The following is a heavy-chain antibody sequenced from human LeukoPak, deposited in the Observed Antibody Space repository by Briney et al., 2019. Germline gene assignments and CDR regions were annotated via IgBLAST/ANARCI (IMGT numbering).Heavy chain of an antibody. CDR3: ARVGDYSPRGWFDP. CDR1: GYTFTSYY. V-gene: IGHV1-46*01. J-gene: IGHJ5*02. CDR2: INPSGGST. Sequence: GASVKVSCKASGYTFTSYYIHWVRQAPGQGLEWMGIINPSGGSTTYAQKFQGRVTMTRDMSTRTLYMELSSLRSEDTAFYYCARVGDYSPRGWFDPRGQGTLVTVSS. D-gene: IGHD4-11*01.